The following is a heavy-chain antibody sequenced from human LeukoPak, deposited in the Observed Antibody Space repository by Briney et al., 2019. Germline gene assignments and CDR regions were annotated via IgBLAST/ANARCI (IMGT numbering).Heavy chain of an antibody. CDR1: GFTFSSYA. Sequence: GGSLRLSCAASGFTFSSYAMHWVRQAPGKGLEWVAVISYDGSNKYYADSVKGRFTISRDNSKNTLYLQMNSLRAEDTAVYYCARDGNYDSSGYLDYWGQGTLVTVSS. J-gene: IGHJ4*02. CDR3: ARDGNYDSSGYLDY. CDR2: ISYDGSNK. D-gene: IGHD3-22*01. V-gene: IGHV3-30-3*01.